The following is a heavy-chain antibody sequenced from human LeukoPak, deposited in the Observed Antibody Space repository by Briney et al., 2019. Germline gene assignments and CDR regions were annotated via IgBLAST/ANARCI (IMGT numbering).Heavy chain of an antibody. Sequence: SETLSLTCTVPGGPLSAYNWTWIRQPPGKGLEWSGYIYDNGNTNYNPSLKSRVTISVDTSKNQFSLKLSSVTAADTAVYYCATGETGSTLGGYWGQGTLVTVSS. D-gene: IGHD1-1*01. CDR3: ATGETGSTLGGY. J-gene: IGHJ4*02. V-gene: IGHV4-59*03. CDR1: GGPLSAYN. CDR2: IYDNGNT.